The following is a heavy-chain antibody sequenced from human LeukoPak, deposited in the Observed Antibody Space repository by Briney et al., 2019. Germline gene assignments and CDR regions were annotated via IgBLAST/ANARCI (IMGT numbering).Heavy chain of an antibody. D-gene: IGHD4-17*01. Sequence: ASVKVSCKASRYTFTDYYIHWVRQAPGQGLEWMGWINPDNGGTNYAQKFQGSVTMTRDTSISTAYMELRRLRSDDTAVFYCARAYGRTHGDYVGYFDSWGQGTLVTVSS. CDR3: ARAYGRTHGDYVGYFDS. V-gene: IGHV1-2*02. CDR1: RYTFTDYY. CDR2: INPDNGGT. J-gene: IGHJ4*02.